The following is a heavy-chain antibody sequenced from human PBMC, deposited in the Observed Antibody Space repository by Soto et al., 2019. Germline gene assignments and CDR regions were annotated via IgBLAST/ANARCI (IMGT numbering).Heavy chain of an antibody. CDR3: ARRISYCNTTTCVSPSRSFDP. V-gene: IGHV5-51*03. D-gene: IGHD2-2*01. J-gene: IGHJ5*02. Sequence: EVQLVQSGAEVKKPGESLKISCKGSGYSFSSYWLGWVRQMPGKGLEWMGIIYPGDSDTRYSPSFQGQVTISADKSISTAYLHWTSLKASDTAMYYCARRISYCNTTTCVSPSRSFDPWGQGTLVTVSS. CDR2: IYPGDSDT. CDR1: GYSFSSYW.